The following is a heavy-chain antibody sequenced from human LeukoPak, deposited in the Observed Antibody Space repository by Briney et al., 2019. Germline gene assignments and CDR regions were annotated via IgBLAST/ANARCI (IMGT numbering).Heavy chain of an antibody. CDR1: GFTVSSNS. CDR2: INQGGNDK. J-gene: IGHJ4*02. CDR3: VTTTRGYSRDS. D-gene: IGHD3-22*01. V-gene: IGHV3-7*01. Sequence: GGTLRLSCTVSGFTVSSNSMSWVRQAPGKGLEWVANINQGGNDKQYADSMKGRFTIARDNAKNSLFLQMDGLRVEDTAVYYCVTTTRGYSRDSWGQGTLVTVSS.